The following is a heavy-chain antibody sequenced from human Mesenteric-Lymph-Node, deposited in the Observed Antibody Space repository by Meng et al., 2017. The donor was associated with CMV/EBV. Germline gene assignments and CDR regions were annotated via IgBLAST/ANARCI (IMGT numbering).Heavy chain of an antibody. CDR2: IYSGGST. V-gene: IGHV3-53*05. CDR3: ARTWNDAFDI. J-gene: IGHJ3*02. D-gene: IGHD1-1*01. Sequence: GGSLRLSCAASGFIVSTNYMSWVRQAPGKGLEWVSVIYSGGSTYYADSVKGRFTISRDNSKNTLYLQMNSLRAEDTAVYYCARTWNDAFDIWGQGTMVTVSS. CDR1: GFIVSTNY.